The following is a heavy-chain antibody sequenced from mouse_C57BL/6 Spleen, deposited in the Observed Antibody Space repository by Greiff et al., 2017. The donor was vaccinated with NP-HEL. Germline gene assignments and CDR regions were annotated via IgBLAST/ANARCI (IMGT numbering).Heavy chain of an antibody. Sequence: QVQLQQSGAELVRPGASVTLSCKASGYTFTDYEMHWVKQTPVHGLEWIGAIDPETGGTAYNQKFKGKAILTADKSSSTAYMELRSLTSEDSAVYYCTTYGSRYFDVWGTGTTVTVSS. CDR2: IDPETGGT. D-gene: IGHD1-1*01. CDR3: TTYGSRYFDV. J-gene: IGHJ1*03. CDR1: GYTFTDYE. V-gene: IGHV1-15*01.